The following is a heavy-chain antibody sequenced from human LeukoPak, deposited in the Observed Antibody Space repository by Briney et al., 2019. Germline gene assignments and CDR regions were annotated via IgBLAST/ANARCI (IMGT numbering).Heavy chain of an antibody. D-gene: IGHD6-13*01. V-gene: IGHV3-23*01. CDR1: GFPFSTYA. CDR3: AKRKEASGTYHYYGMDV. J-gene: IGHJ6*04. Sequence: GGSLRLFCAASGFPFSTYAMSWVRQARGKGVEWVSGISGSATYTHYADSVKGRFTISRDNSKNTLYLQMNSLRAEDTAVYYCAKRKEASGTYHYYGMDVWGKGTTVTVSS. CDR2: ISGSATYT.